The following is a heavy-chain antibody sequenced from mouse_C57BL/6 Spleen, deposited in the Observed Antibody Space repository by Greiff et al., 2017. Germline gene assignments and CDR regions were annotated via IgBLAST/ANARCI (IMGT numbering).Heavy chain of an antibody. CDR2: IYPGDGDT. CDR3: ARYLLRNDYAMDY. J-gene: IGHJ4*01. CDR1: GYAFSSSW. Sequence: VKLLESGPELVKPGASVTISCKASGYAFSSSWMNWVKQRPGKGLEWIGRIYPGDGDTNYNGKFKGKATLTADKSSSTAYMQLSSLASEDSAVYSSARYLLRNDYAMDYRGQGTSVT. V-gene: IGHV1-82*01. D-gene: IGHD1-1*01.